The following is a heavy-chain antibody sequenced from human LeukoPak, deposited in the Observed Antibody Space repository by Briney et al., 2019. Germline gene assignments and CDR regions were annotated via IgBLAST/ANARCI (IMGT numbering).Heavy chain of an antibody. D-gene: IGHD2-2*01. V-gene: IGHV4-4*07. CDR2: IYTSGST. CDR3: ARVGRYQLLEEYFDY. Sequence: SETLSLTRTVSGGSISSYYWSWIRQPAGKGLEWIGRIYTSGSTNYNPSLKSRVTMSVDTSKNQFSLKLSSVTAADTAMYYCARVGRYQLLEEYFDYWGQGTLVTVSS. J-gene: IGHJ4*02. CDR1: GGSISSYY.